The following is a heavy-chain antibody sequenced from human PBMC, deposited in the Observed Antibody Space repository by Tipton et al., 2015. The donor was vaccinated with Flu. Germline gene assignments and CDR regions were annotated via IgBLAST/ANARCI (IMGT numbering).Heavy chain of an antibody. V-gene: IGHV1-8*01. D-gene: IGHD1-7*01. CDR3: ARGVSFNNWNYVSFDP. J-gene: IGHJ5*02. CDR1: GYTFINND. CDR2: MNPHPRSGNT. Sequence: QLVQSGAEVKQPGASVKVSCKTSGYTFINNDINWVRQASGQGLEWMGWMNPHPRSGNTGRAPKFQGRLTMTRDTSISTAYMELNSLTSEDTAVYYCARGVSFNNWNYVSFDPWGQGTLVTVSS.